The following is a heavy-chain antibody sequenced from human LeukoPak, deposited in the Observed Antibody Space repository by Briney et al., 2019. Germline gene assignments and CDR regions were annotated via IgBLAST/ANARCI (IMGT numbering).Heavy chain of an antibody. CDR2: INPNSGGT. CDR3: ARLTTATGYFDY. CDR1: GYTFTGYY. D-gene: IGHD4-17*01. J-gene: IGHJ4*02. V-gene: IGHV1-2*02. Sequence: ASVKVSCKASGYTFTGYYMHWVRQAPGQGLEWMGWINPNSGGTNYAQKFQGGVTMTRDTSISTAYMELSRLRSDDTAVYYCARLTTATGYFDYWGQGTLVTVSS.